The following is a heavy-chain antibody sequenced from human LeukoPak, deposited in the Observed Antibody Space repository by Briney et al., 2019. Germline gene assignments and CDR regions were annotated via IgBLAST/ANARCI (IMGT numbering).Heavy chain of an antibody. V-gene: IGHV1-69*04. D-gene: IGHD1-26*01. CDR1: GGTFSSYA. J-gene: IGHJ5*02. CDR3: ARLGAYSGSYQTYNWFDP. Sequence: SVKVSCKASGGTFSSYAISWVRQAPGQGPEWMGRIIPIFGIANYAQKFQGRVTITADKSTSTAYMELSSLRSEDTAVYYCARLGAYSGSYQTYNWFDPWGQGTLVTVSS. CDR2: IIPIFGIA.